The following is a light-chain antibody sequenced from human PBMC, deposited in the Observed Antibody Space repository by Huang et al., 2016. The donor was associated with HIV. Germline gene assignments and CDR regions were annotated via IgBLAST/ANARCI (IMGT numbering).Light chain of an antibody. CDR2: DGS. Sequence: EVVLTQSPPTLSLFPGEKATLSCRASQTIGNYVAWYQQRPGQVPRLLIYDGSNRAAGVPARSSGAGSGTTFTLSISGLESEDFGVYYCQQRCSWPLTFGGGTKVEV. V-gene: IGKV3-11*01. J-gene: IGKJ4*01. CDR3: QQRCSWPLT. CDR1: QTIGNY.